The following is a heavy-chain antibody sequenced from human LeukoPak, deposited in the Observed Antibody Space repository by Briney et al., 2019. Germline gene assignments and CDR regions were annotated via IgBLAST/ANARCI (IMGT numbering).Heavy chain of an antibody. D-gene: IGHD3-9*01. CDR3: ARDRVGYDILTGYLE. CDR2: ISSSSSYI. CDR1: GFTFSSYS. V-gene: IGHV3-21*01. J-gene: IGHJ4*02. Sequence: GGSLRLSCAASGFTFSSYSMNWVRQAPGKGLEWVSSISSSSSYIYYADSVKGRFTISRDNAENSLYLQMNSLRAEDTAVYYCARDRVGYDILTGYLEWGQGTLVTVSS.